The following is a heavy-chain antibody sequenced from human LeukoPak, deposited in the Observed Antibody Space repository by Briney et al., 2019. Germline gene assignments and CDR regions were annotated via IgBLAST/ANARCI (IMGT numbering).Heavy chain of an antibody. CDR2: INSDGSST. Sequence: PGGSLRLSCAASGFTFSTYWMHWVRQAPWKGLVWVSRINSDGSSTNYADSVKGRFTISRDNAKNTLYLQMNSLRAEDTAVYYCARGTGSYILDYWGQGTLVTVSS. J-gene: IGHJ4*02. CDR1: GFTFSTYW. D-gene: IGHD6-6*01. CDR3: ARGTGSYILDY. V-gene: IGHV3-74*01.